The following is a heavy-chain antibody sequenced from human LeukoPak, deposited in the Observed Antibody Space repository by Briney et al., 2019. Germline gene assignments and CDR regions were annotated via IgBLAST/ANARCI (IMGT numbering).Heavy chain of an antibody. J-gene: IGHJ6*02. Sequence: GGSLRLSCAASGFTFSSYAMSWVRQAPGKGLEWVGFIRSKAYGGTTEYAASVKGRFTISRDDSKSIAYLQMNSLKTEDTAVYYCTRDGSGSYYYYYGMDVWGQGTTVTVSS. CDR2: IRSKAYGGTT. D-gene: IGHD1-26*01. CDR1: GFTFSSYA. V-gene: IGHV3-49*04. CDR3: TRDGSGSYYYYYGMDV.